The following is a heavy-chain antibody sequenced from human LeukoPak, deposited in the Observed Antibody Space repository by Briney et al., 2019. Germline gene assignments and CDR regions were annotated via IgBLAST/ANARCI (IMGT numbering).Heavy chain of an antibody. V-gene: IGHV3-11*04. CDR2: ISSSGSTI. CDR3: ARVLLKIGYCSSTSCRAFAFDI. CDR1: GFTFSDYY. J-gene: IGHJ3*02. Sequence: KTGGSLRLSCAASGFTFSDYYMSWIRQAPGKGLEWVSYISSSGSTIYYADSVKGRFTISRDNAKNSLYLQMNSLRAEDTAVYYCARVLLKIGYCSSTSCRAFAFDIWGQGTMVTVSS. D-gene: IGHD2-2*01.